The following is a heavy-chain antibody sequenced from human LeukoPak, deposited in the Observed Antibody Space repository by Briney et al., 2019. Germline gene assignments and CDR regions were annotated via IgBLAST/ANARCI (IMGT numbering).Heavy chain of an antibody. J-gene: IGHJ4*02. D-gene: IGHD3-22*01. Sequence: PSETLSLTCTVSGGSVSSGSYYWSWIRQPPGKGLEWIGYIYYSGSTNYNPSLKSRVTISVDTSKNQFSLKLSSVTAADTAVYYCAREGLNYYDSSGYSFFREYHFDYWGQGTLVTVSS. CDR3: AREGLNYYDSSGYSFFREYHFDY. CDR1: GGSVSSGSYY. V-gene: IGHV4-61*01. CDR2: IYYSGST.